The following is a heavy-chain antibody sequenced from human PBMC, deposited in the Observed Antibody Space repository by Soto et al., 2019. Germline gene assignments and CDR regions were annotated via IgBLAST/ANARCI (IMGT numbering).Heavy chain of an antibody. V-gene: IGHV4-31*03. Sequence: QVQLQASGPGLVKPSQTLSLTCTVSGVSISSGGSYWSWIRQHQGKGLEWIGSISYSGSTYYNPSLKSRVTISVGTSKNQFSLKLISVTAAGTAVYYCARDIGHVWGQGTTVTVSS. J-gene: IGHJ6*02. CDR1: GVSISSGGSY. CDR2: ISYSGST. CDR3: ARDIGHV. D-gene: IGHD2-15*01.